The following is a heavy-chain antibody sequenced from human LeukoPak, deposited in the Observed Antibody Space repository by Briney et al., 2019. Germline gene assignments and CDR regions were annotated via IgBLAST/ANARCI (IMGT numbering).Heavy chain of an antibody. J-gene: IGHJ4*02. D-gene: IGHD6-13*01. CDR2: INPSGGST. V-gene: IGHV1-46*01. Sequence: MGVINPSGGSTSYAQKFQDRVTMTRDTSTSTVYMELSSLRSEDTAVYYCARPYSSNWYSVYWGQGTLVTVSS. CDR3: ARPYSSNWYSVY.